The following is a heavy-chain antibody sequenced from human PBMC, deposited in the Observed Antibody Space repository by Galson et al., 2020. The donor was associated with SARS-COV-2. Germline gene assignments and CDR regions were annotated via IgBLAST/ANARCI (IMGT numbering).Heavy chain of an antibody. CDR1: GGSFSGYY. CDR2: INHSGST. J-gene: IGHJ6*02. Sequence: SQAWETLSLTCAVYGGSFSGYYWSWIRQPPGKGLEWIGEINHSGSTNYNPSLKSRVTISVDTSKNQFSLKLSSVTAADTAVYYCARGTTVTTFFYYYYDMDVWGQGTTVTVSS. CDR3: ARGTTVTTFFYYYYDMDV. D-gene: IGHD4-17*01. V-gene: IGHV4-34*01.